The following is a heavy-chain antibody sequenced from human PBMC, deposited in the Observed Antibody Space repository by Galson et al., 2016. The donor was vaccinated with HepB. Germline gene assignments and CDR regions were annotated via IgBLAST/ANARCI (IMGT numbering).Heavy chain of an antibody. CDR3: ARGPLFYLDY. Sequence: SLRLSCAASGFNFGSYGMNWVRQAPGKGLEWLSYISFSSTNVHHADSVKGRFTISRDNAKNSLYLQLNSLRLEDTAVYYCARGPLFYLDYWGQGVLVTVSS. CDR2: ISFSSTNV. V-gene: IGHV3-48*01. J-gene: IGHJ4*02. CDR1: GFNFGSYG.